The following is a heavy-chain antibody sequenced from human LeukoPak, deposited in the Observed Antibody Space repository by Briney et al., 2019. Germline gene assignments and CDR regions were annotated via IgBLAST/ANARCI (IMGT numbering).Heavy chain of an antibody. Sequence: PSETLSLTCTVSGGSISSSYWSWVRQPPGKGLEWIGYIDNSGSTNYNPSLKSRVTISVDTSKNQFSLKLSSVTAADTAVYYCASRIRQFVGPNWFDPWGQGTLVTVSS. CDR3: ASRIRQFVGPNWFDP. D-gene: IGHD6-6*01. J-gene: IGHJ5*02. CDR1: GGSISSSY. CDR2: IDNSGST. V-gene: IGHV4-4*09.